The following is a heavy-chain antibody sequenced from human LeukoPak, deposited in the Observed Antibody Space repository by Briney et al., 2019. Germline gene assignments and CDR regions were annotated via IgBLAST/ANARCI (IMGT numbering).Heavy chain of an antibody. CDR1: GFTFSSYS. D-gene: IGHD7-27*01. V-gene: IGHV3-48*02. CDR3: ARDGGNRGPDY. Sequence: PGGSLRLSCAASGFTFSSYSMNWVRQAPGKGLEWVSYISSSSSTIYYADSVKGRFTISRDNAKNSLYLQVNSLRDEDTAVYYCARDGGNRGPDYWGQGTLVTVSS. CDR2: ISSSSSTI. J-gene: IGHJ4*02.